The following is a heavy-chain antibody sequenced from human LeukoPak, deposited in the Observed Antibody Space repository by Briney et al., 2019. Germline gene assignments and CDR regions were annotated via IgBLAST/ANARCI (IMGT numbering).Heavy chain of an antibody. CDR3: ARAPGYSSGPGYYFDY. V-gene: IGHV3-30*04. D-gene: IGHD6-19*01. CDR1: GFTFSSYA. J-gene: IGHJ4*02. CDR2: ISYDGSNK. Sequence: GGSLRLSCAASGFTFSSYAMHWVRQAPGKGLEWVAVISYDGSNKYYADSVKGRFTISRDNSKNTLYLQMNRLRAEDTAVYYCARAPGYSSGPGYYFDYWGQGTLVTVSS.